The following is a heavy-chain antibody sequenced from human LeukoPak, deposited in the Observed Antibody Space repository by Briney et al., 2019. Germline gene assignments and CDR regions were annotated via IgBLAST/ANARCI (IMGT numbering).Heavy chain of an antibody. CDR1: GGSISPYY. Sequence: SETLSLTCAVSGGSISPYYWMWIRQPPGKGLEWIGYISYSGSTSFNPSLRSRLAISLDTSTNQVSLKLSSVTAADTAVYYCARENIVATIVAVFSPFDYWGQGTLVTVSS. CDR3: ARENIVATIVAVFSPFDY. V-gene: IGHV4-59*12. J-gene: IGHJ4*02. CDR2: ISYSGST. D-gene: IGHD5-12*01.